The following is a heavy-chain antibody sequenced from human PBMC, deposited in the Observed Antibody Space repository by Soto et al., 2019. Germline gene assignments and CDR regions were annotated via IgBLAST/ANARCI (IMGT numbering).Heavy chain of an antibody. CDR1: GFTFSSYS. CDR3: ARARTTVTTVFHLTMAFDI. D-gene: IGHD4-17*01. J-gene: IGHJ3*02. Sequence: GGSLRLSCAASGFTFSSYSMNWVRQAPGKGLEWVSSISSSSSYIYYADSVKGRFTISRDNAKNSLYLQMNSLRAEDTAVYYCARARTTVTTVFHLTMAFDIWGQGTMVTVSS. CDR2: ISSSSSYI. V-gene: IGHV3-21*01.